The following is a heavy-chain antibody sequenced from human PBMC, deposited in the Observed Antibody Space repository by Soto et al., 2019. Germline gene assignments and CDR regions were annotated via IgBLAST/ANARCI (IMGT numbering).Heavy chain of an antibody. CDR2: IYYSGST. D-gene: IGHD3-22*01. V-gene: IGHV4-31*03. CDR3: ARVSNYYDQRRGYYYYGMDV. CDR1: GGSISSGGYY. Sequence: QVQLQESGPGLVKPSQTLSLTCTVSGGSISSGGYYWSWIRQHPGKGLEWIGYIYYSGSTYYTPSLKSRVTIAVDTSKNQFSMKLSSVTAADTAVYYCARVSNYYDQRRGYYYYGMDVWGQGTTVTVSS. J-gene: IGHJ6*02.